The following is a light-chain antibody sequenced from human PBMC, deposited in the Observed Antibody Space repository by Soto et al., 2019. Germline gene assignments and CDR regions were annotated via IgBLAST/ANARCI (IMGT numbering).Light chain of an antibody. Sequence: DIVMTQSPAILSVSLGERATLSCLASQSISDNLAWYQQRSGQAPRLLIYGASTRATGVPARFSGSGSGTEFTLTISSLQSDDFAIYDCQQYKSWPPLTFGGGTKVE. CDR2: GAS. CDR1: QSISDN. V-gene: IGKV3-15*01. J-gene: IGKJ4*01. CDR3: QQYKSWPPLT.